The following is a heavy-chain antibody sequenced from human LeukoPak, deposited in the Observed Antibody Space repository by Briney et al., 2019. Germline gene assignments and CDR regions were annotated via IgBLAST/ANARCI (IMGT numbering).Heavy chain of an antibody. CDR3: ATSRRDSGYGL. CDR2: VYYSGST. CDR1: GAFISTSSDY. V-gene: IGHV4-39*01. Sequence: SETLSPICSVSGAFISTSSDYWGWIRQPPGKGLEWIGSVYYSGSTWYNPSLKSRVTISVDTSKNQFSLKLSSVTAADTSVYYCATSRRDSGYGLWGQGTLVTVSS. D-gene: IGHD3-10*01. J-gene: IGHJ5*02.